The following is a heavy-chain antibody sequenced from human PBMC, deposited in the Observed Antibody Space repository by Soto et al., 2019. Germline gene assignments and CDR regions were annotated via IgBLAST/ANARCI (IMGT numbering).Heavy chain of an antibody. Sequence: GGSLRLSCAAGGFDLNKYAMTWVRQDRGKGLQWVSSITSNGDSTYYADSVKGRFTTSRDNSKNTLYLQMNSLRADDTAVFYCAKDSPSYTTSPFYFDSWGQGALVTVSS. V-gene: IGHV3-23*01. J-gene: IGHJ4*02. CDR1: GFDLNKYA. D-gene: IGHD2-2*02. CDR3: AKDSPSYTTSPFYFDS. CDR2: ITSNGDST.